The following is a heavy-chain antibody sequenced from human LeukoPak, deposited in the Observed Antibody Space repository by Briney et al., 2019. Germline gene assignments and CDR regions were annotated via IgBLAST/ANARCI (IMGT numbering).Heavy chain of an antibody. CDR1: GFTFSSYA. CDR2: ISGSGGST. D-gene: IGHD2-2*01. Sequence: GGSLRLSCAASGFTFSSYAMSWVRQAPGRGLEWVSAISGSGGSTYYADSVKGRFTISRDNSKNTLYLQMNSLRAEDTAVYYCAKDRIVVVPAAINWFDPWGQGTLVTVSS. J-gene: IGHJ5*02. V-gene: IGHV3-23*01. CDR3: AKDRIVVVPAAINWFDP.